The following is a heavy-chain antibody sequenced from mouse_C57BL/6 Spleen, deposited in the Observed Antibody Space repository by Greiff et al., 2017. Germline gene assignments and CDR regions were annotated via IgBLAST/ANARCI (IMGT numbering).Heavy chain of an antibody. D-gene: IGHD1-1*01. CDR1: GYTFTDYE. CDR3: TSCYGSSFAY. Sequence: QVQLQQSGAELVRPGASVTLSCKASGYTFTDYEMHWVKQTPVHGLEWIGAIDPETGGTAYNQKFKGKAILTADKSSSTAYMELRSLTSEDSAVYYCTSCYGSSFAYGGQGTLVTVSA. J-gene: IGHJ3*01. V-gene: IGHV1-15*01. CDR2: IDPETGGT.